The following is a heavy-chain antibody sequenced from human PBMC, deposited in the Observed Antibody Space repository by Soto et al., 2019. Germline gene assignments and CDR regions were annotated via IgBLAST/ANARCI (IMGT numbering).Heavy chain of an antibody. CDR3: ARQSGYSSSWYVSPFDY. V-gene: IGHV4-59*08. CDR2: IYYSGST. Sequence: SETLSLTCTVSGGSISSYYWSWIRQPPGKGLEWIGYIYYSGSTNYNPSLKSRVTISVDTSKNQSSLKLSSVTAADTAVYYCARQSGYSSSWYVSPFDYWGQGTLVTVSS. D-gene: IGHD6-13*01. CDR1: GGSISSYY. J-gene: IGHJ4*02.